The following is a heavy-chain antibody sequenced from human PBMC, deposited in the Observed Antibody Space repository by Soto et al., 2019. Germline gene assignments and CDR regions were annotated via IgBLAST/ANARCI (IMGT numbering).Heavy chain of an antibody. D-gene: IGHD3-22*01. V-gene: IGHV1-18*04. CDR1: GYTFSNYG. CDR3: ARGMTMVVVDAMDV. CDR2: ISANNGNT. J-gene: IGHJ6*02. Sequence: QVQLVQSGAEVKRPGASVKVSCKASGYTFSNYGFNWVRQAPGQGLEWMGWISANNGNTNYAQKFRGRVTMTMDTSPGTTYMDLRSLRSDDTAVYFCARGMTMVVVDAMDVWGPGTTVTVSS.